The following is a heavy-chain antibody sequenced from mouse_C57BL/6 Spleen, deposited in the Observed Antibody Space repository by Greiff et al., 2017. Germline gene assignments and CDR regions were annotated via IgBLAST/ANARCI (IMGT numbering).Heavy chain of an antibody. D-gene: IGHD2-1*01. CDR3: ARLYGNYVWYFEG. J-gene: IGHJ1*03. V-gene: IGHV7-3*01. CDR2: IRNKANGYTT. CDR1: GFTFTDYY. Sequence: EVMLVASGGGLVQPGGSLSLSCAASGFTFTDYYMSWVRQPPGKALECLGFIRNKANGYTTEYSASVKGRFTISRDNSQSILYLQLSALRAEDSATYYCARLYGNYVWYFEGWGTGTTVTVSS.